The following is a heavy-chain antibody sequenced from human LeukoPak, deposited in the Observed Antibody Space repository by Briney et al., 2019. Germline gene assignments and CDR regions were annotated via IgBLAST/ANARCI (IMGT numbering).Heavy chain of an antibody. CDR2: ISYSGST. CDR3: ARHSICFDP. Sequence: SETLSLTCTVSGGSISSYYWSWVRQPPGKGLEWIGYISYSGSTNYNPSLKSRVTISVDTSKNQFSLKLTSVTAADTAVYYCARHSICFDPWGQGTLVTVSS. CDR1: GGSISSYY. V-gene: IGHV4-59*08. J-gene: IGHJ5*02.